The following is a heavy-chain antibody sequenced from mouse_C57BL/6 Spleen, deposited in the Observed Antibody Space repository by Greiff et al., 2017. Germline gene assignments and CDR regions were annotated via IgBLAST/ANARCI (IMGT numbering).Heavy chain of an antibody. J-gene: IGHJ3*01. D-gene: IGHD3-3*01. CDR1: GYTFTSYW. CDR3: ARGDVTY. Sequence: QVQLKQPGAELVRPGTSVKLSCKASGYTFTSYWMPWVKQRPGQGLEWIGVIDPSDSYTNYNQKFKGKATLTVDTSSSTAYMQLSSLTSEDSAVYYCARGDVTYWGQGTLVTVSA. V-gene: IGHV1-59*01. CDR2: IDPSDSYT.